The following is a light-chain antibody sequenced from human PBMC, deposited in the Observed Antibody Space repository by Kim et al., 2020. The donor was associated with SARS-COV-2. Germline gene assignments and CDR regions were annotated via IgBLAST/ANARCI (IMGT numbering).Light chain of an antibody. CDR2: DVS. V-gene: IGLV2-14*03. Sequence: QSALTQPASVSGSPGQSITISCTGTSSDVGGYNCVSWYQQHPGKVPKLMIHDVSNRPSGISTRFSGSKSGNTATLTIFGLQAEDEADYYCSSYASSRTLVFGGGTQLTVL. CDR1: SSDVGGYNC. CDR3: SSYASSRTLV. J-gene: IGLJ3*02.